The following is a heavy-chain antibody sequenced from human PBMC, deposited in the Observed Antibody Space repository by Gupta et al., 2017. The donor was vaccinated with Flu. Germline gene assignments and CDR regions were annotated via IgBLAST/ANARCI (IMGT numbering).Heavy chain of an antibody. CDR3: ARGHWDN. CDR2: ISSSAVT. J-gene: IGHJ4*02. V-gene: IGHV3-48*03. Sequence: EVFLVESGGGLAQPGGSLRLSCAYSDFDFNSYEMSWVRQAPGRGLECVAFISSSAVTYYTDPVRGRVTISRDNANKLLYLQMSSLRGEDTAIYYCARGHWDNWGQGTLVTVSS. CDR1: DFDFNSYE. D-gene: IGHD1-26*01.